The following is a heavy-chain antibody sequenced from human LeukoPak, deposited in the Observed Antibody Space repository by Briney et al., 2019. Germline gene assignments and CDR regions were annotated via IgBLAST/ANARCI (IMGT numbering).Heavy chain of an antibody. CDR1: GFTFSSYA. Sequence: GGSLRLSCAASGFTFSSYAMSWVRQAPGKGLEWVSAISGSGGSTYYADSVKGRFTISRDNSKNTLYLQMNSLRAEDTAVYYCAKGTSWVSDYYYMDVWGKGTTATVSS. D-gene: IGHD2-8*01. CDR3: AKGTSWVSDYYYMDV. J-gene: IGHJ6*03. V-gene: IGHV3-23*01. CDR2: ISGSGGST.